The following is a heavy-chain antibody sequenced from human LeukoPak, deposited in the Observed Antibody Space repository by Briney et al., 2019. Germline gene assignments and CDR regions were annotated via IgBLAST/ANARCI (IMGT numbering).Heavy chain of an antibody. D-gene: IGHD6-6*01. CDR1: GFTFSSYA. J-gene: IGHJ6*02. Sequence: PGGSLRLSCAASGFTFSSYAMHWVRQAPGKGLEWVAVISYDGSNKYYADSVKGRFTISRDNSKNTLYLQMNSLRAEDTAVYYCARGSRAAKLASPYYYGMDVWGQGTTVTVSS. CDR3: ARGSRAAKLASPYYYGMDV. V-gene: IGHV3-30-3*01. CDR2: ISYDGSNK.